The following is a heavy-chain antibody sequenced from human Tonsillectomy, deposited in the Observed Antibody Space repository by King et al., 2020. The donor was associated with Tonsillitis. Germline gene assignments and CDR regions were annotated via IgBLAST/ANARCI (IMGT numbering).Heavy chain of an antibody. CDR3: AKGGSSWYYFDY. J-gene: IGHJ4*02. CDR1: GFTFSSYA. CDR2: IRGRGGST. Sequence: VQLLESGGGLVQPGGSLRLSCAASGFTFSSYAMGWVRQAPGKGLEWGSAIRGRGGSTYYADTVQGRGTISRGNFKSTQYLQMNSLRAEDTAVYYCAKGGSSWYYFDYWGQGTLVTVSS. V-gene: IGHV3-23*01. D-gene: IGHD6-13*01.